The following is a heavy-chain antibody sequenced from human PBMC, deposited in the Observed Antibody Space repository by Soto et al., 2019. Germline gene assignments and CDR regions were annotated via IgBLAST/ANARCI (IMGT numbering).Heavy chain of an antibody. Sequence: GASVKVSCKASGYTFTNFAMHWVRQAPGQRLEWMGWINAYNGNTNYAQKLQGRVTMTTDTSTSTAYMELRSLRSDDTAVYYCAREGPAPYYYYGMDVWGQGSTVTVSS. J-gene: IGHJ6*02. CDR1: GYTFTNFA. CDR3: AREGPAPYYYYGMDV. V-gene: IGHV1-18*01. CDR2: INAYNGNT.